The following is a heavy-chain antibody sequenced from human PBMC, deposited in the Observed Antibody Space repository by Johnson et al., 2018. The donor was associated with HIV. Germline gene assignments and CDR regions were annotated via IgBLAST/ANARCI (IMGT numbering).Heavy chain of an antibody. Sequence: EVQLVESGGGLVKPGGSLRLSCAASAFTVSDNYLSWVRQAPGKGLEWVSVIYTGGSTYYADSVTGRFTISRDNSKNTLYLQMNSLRVEDTAVYYCARDRAAAGTDALDIWGQGTMVTVSS. CDR2: IYTGGST. CDR3: ARDRAAAGTDALDI. V-gene: IGHV3-66*01. D-gene: IGHD6-13*01. J-gene: IGHJ3*02. CDR1: AFTVSDNY.